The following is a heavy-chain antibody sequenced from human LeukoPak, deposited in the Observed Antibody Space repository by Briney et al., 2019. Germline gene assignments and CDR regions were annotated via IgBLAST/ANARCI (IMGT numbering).Heavy chain of an antibody. D-gene: IGHD7-27*01. Sequence: EGSVKVSCKASGYTFTDHYMNWVRQAPGQGLEWMGWINPNSGGTNYAPKFQGRVTMTRDTSITTAYMELSRLTSDDTAVYYCARDVHWGSSDYWGQGTLVTVSS. CDR3: ARDVHWGSSDY. CDR2: INPNSGGT. J-gene: IGHJ4*02. V-gene: IGHV1-2*02. CDR1: GYTFTDHY.